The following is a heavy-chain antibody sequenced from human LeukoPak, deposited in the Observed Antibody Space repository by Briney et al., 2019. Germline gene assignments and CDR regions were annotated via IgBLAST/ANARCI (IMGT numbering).Heavy chain of an antibody. V-gene: IGHV1-18*01. J-gene: IGHJ1*01. D-gene: IGHD3-10*01. Sequence: ASVKVSCKASGYTFKYYGMSWVRQAPGQGLEWMGWISAYNGDTDYAQKFQGRVTMTTDTSTSTAYMDLRSLKSDDTAVHYCARDSRYYYGSGSYHPVEYFEHWGQGTLVTASS. CDR2: ISAYNGDT. CDR1: GYTFKYYG. CDR3: ARDSRYYYGSGSYHPVEYFEH.